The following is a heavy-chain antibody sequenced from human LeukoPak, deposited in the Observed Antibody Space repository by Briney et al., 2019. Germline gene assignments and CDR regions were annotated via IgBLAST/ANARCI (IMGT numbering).Heavy chain of an antibody. D-gene: IGHD1-26*01. CDR3: GKDQRWESPHYLDS. CDR1: GFTFISSA. Sequence: PGGSLRLSCPASGFTFISSAMSWVRQVPGKGLEWASGISASGGSTYYADSVRGRFTISRDNSKNTLYVQMNILRDEDTAVYYCGKDQRWESPHYLDSWGQGTLVTVSS. CDR2: ISASGGST. V-gene: IGHV3-23*01. J-gene: IGHJ4*02.